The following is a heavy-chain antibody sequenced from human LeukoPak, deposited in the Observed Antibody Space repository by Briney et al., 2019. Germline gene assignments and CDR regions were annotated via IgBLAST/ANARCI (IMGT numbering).Heavy chain of an antibody. J-gene: IGHJ3*02. V-gene: IGHV3-74*01. CDR2: IISDGTST. CDR3: ARRGLSAFDI. CDR1: GFTFSSYW. Sequence: PGGSLRLSCAASGFTFSSYWMHWVRQAPGKGLVWVSRIISDGTSTSYADSVKGRFTISRDNAKNSLYLQMNSLRAEDTAVYYCARRGLSAFDIWGQGTMVTVSS.